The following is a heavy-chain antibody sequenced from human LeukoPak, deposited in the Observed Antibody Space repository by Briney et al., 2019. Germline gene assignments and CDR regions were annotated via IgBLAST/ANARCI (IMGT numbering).Heavy chain of an antibody. J-gene: IGHJ5*02. CDR2: IIPIFGTA. D-gene: IGHD6-6*01. Sequence: SVKVSCKASGGTFSSYAISWVRQAPGQGLEWMGGIIPIFGTANYAQKFQGRVTITADESTSTAYMELSSLRSEDTAVYYCAREPLMGAARPSWFDPWGQGTLVTVSS. CDR3: AREPLMGAARPSWFDP. CDR1: GGTFSSYA. V-gene: IGHV1-69*01.